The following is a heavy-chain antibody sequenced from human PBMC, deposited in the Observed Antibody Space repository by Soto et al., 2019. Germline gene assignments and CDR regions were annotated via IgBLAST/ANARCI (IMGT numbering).Heavy chain of an antibody. CDR1: GFTFSSYG. CDR3: ARVLYSSSWYFDY. V-gene: IGHV3-33*01. CDR2: IWYDGSNK. J-gene: IGHJ4*02. Sequence: GGSLRLSCAASGFTFSSYGMHWVRQAPGKGLEWVAVIWYDGSNKYYADSVKGRFTISRDNSKNTLYLQMNSLRAEDTAVYYCARVLYSSSWYFDYWGQGTLVTVSS. D-gene: IGHD6-13*01.